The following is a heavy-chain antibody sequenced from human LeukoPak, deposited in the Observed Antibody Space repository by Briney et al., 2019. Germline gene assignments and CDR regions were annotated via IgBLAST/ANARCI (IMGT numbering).Heavy chain of an antibody. CDR3: ARDRLVMRYDSSGYQLGY. J-gene: IGHJ4*02. CDR2: INPNSGGT. CDR1: GYTFTGYY. D-gene: IGHD3-22*01. Sequence: ASVKVSCKASGYTFTGYYMHWVRQAPGQGLKWMGWINPNSGGTNYAQKFQGRVTMTRDTSISTAYMELSRLRSDDTAVYYCARDRLVMRYDSSGYQLGYWGQGTLVTVSS. V-gene: IGHV1-2*02.